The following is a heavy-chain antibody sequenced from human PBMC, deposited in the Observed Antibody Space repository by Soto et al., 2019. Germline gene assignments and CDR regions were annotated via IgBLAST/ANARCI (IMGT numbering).Heavy chain of an antibody. CDR3: ARDLGTGLHVHYYYGLDV. V-gene: IGHV3-30*04. D-gene: IGHD6-6*01. J-gene: IGHJ6*02. CDR2: ISYDGTNK. Sequence: PGGSMRIGCVACAVTFSGYAVHGVRKDTGKGLEWLVVISYDGTNKYYADSVKGRFTISRDNSKNTLYLQMNSLSAEDTAVYYCARDLGTGLHVHYYYGLDVRGQGTTVTVSS. CDR1: AVTFSGYA.